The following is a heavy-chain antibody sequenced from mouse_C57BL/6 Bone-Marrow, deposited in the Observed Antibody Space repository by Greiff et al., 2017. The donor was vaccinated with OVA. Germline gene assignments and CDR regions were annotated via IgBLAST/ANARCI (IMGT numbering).Heavy chain of an antibody. CDR1: GYTFTSYW. V-gene: IGHV1-50*01. J-gene: IGHJ2*01. D-gene: IGHD4-1*01. CDR3: ARWDVRNY. CDR2: IDPSDSYT. Sequence: QVQLQQPGAELVEPGASVKLSCKASGYTFTSYWMQWVKQRPGQGLEWIGEIDPSDSYTNYNQKFKGKATLTVDTSSSTAYMQLSSLTSEDSAVYYCARWDVRNYWGQGTTLTVSS.